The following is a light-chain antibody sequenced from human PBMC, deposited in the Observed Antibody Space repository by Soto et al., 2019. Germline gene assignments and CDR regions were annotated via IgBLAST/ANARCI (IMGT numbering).Light chain of an antibody. V-gene: IGLV2-8*01. CDR2: EVS. Sequence: QSALTQPPSASGSPGQSVTISCTGTSSDVGRYNYVSWYQQHPGKAPKLMIYEVSKRPSGVPDRFSGSKSGNTASLTVSGLQAEDEAAYYCSSYAGSNNYVFGTGTKLTVL. CDR1: SSDVGRYNY. J-gene: IGLJ1*01. CDR3: SSYAGSNNYV.